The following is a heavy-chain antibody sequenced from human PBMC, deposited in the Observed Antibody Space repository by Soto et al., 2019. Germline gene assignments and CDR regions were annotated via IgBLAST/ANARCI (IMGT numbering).Heavy chain of an antibody. CDR2: IWYDGSNK. V-gene: IGHV3-33*01. D-gene: IGHD3-10*01. Sequence: QVQLVESGGGVVQPGRSLRLSCAASGFTFSSYGMHWVRQAPGKGLEWVAVIWYDGSNKYYADSVKGRFTISRDNSKNTLYLQMNSLRAEDTAVYYCARPQSVKNYYGSGSYLGGFDYWGQGTLVTVSS. CDR3: ARPQSVKNYYGSGSYLGGFDY. J-gene: IGHJ4*02. CDR1: GFTFSSYG.